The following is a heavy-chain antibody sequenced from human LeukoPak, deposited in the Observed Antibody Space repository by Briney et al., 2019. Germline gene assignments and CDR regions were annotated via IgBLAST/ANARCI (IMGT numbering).Heavy chain of an antibody. CDR3: ARDRGTTTSGYWFDP. CDR1: GGSISAYY. V-gene: IGHV4-59*01. D-gene: IGHD1-7*01. CDR2: VYYSGST. Sequence: SETLSLTCTVSGGSISAYYWTWIRQPPGKGLEWIGNVYYSGSTNYNPSLRSRVTISLDTSKNQFSLKLNPVTAADTAVYYCARDRGTTTSGYWFDPWGQGTLVTVSS. J-gene: IGHJ5*02.